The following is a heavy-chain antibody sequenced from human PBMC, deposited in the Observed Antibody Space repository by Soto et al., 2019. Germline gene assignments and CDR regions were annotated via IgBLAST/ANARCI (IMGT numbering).Heavy chain of an antibody. Sequence: EVQLLGSGGGLVQPGGSLRLSCAASGPTFSTYAMSWVRQAPGKGLEWVSSISGNGANTYYTDSVKGRFIISRDNSKNTLFLQMNSLSAEDTALYYCAKDRPNYYGSGGGYYKAGGDYWGQGTLVTVSS. CDR3: AKDRPNYYGSGGGYYKAGGDY. J-gene: IGHJ4*02. V-gene: IGHV3-23*01. D-gene: IGHD3-10*01. CDR1: GPTFSTYA. CDR2: ISGNGANT.